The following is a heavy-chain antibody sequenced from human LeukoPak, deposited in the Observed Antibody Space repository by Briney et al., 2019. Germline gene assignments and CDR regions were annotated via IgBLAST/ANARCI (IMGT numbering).Heavy chain of an antibody. CDR2: IHYNGNT. J-gene: IGHJ5*02. V-gene: IGHV4-31*03. CDR3: ARGAMGGANWFDP. Sequence: TLSVTCTLSLGSISSGGYYWSWIRQHPGKCLEWIGYIHYNGNTYYNPSLKSRVTISVDKSKNQLFLKLSSVTAADAAVFYCARGAMGGANWFDPWGQGTLVTVSS. D-gene: IGHD5-18*01. CDR1: LGSISSGGYY.